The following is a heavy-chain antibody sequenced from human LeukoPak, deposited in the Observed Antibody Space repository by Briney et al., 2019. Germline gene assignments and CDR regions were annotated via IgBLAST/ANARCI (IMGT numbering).Heavy chain of an antibody. V-gene: IGHV1-8*02. Sequence: ASVKVSCKASGYTFTSYGISWVRQAPGQGLEWMGWMNPNSGNTGYAQKFQGRVTMTRNTSISTAYMELSSLRSEDTAVYYCARARCGSGSWDCAFDIWGQGTMVTVSS. CDR2: MNPNSGNT. J-gene: IGHJ3*02. CDR3: ARARCGSGSWDCAFDI. D-gene: IGHD3-22*01. CDR1: GYTFTSYG.